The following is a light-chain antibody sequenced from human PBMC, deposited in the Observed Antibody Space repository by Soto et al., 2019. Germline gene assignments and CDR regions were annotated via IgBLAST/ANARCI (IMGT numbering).Light chain of an antibody. CDR2: AAS. J-gene: IGKJ3*01. Sequence: AIQLTQSPSSLSASVGDRVTITCRASQGLNSNLAWYQQKPGKAPKLLMYAASTLQKGVPSRFSGNGSGTDFTLTIGSLQPEDFATYYCQQSSNYCTVGPGTKVDI. V-gene: IGKV1D-13*01. CDR1: QGLNSN. CDR3: QQSSNYCT.